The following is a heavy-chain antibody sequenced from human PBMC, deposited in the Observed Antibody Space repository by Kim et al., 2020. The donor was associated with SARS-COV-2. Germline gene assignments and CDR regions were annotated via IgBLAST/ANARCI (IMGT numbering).Heavy chain of an antibody. D-gene: IGHD6-13*01. CDR2: INPTGDST. CDR3: AREAGSLKNFDY. J-gene: IGHJ4*02. CDR1: RYTFSNYF. V-gene: IGHV1-46*01. Sequence: ASVKVSCKASRYTFSNYFMHWVRQAPGQGLEWVGLINPTGDSTTYAQKFQGRVTMTRDTSTSTVYIELSSLISEDTAIYYCAREAGSLKNFDYWGQGILV.